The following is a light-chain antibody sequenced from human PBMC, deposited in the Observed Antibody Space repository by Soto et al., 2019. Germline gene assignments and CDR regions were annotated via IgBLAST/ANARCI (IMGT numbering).Light chain of an antibody. CDR1: QSISTY. V-gene: IGKV1-39*01. J-gene: IGKJ4*01. CDR3: QQSYTFPST. CDR2: AAS. Sequence: DIQMTQSPSSLSASIGDRVTITCRASQSISTYLNWNSQKPGKAPNLLINAASSLQNGVPSRFNGSGTGQHFTLTITSLQPGEFRTYYCQQSYTFPSTCGGGTKVEIK.